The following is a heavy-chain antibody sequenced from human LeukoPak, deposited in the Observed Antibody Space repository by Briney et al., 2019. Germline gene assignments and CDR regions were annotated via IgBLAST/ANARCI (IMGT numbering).Heavy chain of an antibody. D-gene: IGHD3-22*01. J-gene: IGHJ4*02. V-gene: IGHV3-48*03. CDR2: ISSSGSTI. Sequence: GGSLRLSCAASGFTFSSYEMNWLRQAPGKGLEWVSYISSSGSTIYYADSVKGRFTISRDNAKNSLYLQMNSLRAEDTAVYYCASGSGYYYAGFDYWGQGTLVTVSS. CDR3: ASGSGYYYAGFDY. CDR1: GFTFSSYE.